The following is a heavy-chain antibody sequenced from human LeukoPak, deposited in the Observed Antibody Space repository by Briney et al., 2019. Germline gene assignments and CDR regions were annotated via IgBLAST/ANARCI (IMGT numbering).Heavy chain of an antibody. V-gene: IGHV4-59*01. CDR1: GGSFSGYY. CDR3: ARAAYSGSYHSDY. D-gene: IGHD1-26*01. J-gene: IGHJ4*02. CDR2: IYYSGST. Sequence: SETLSLTCGVYGGSFSGYYWNWIRQPPGKGLEWIGYIYYSGSTNYNPSLKSRVTISVDTSKNQFSLKLSSVTAADTAVYYCARAAYSGSYHSDYWGQGTLVTVSS.